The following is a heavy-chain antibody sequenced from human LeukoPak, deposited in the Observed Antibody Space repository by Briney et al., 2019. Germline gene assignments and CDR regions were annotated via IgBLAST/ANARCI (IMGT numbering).Heavy chain of an antibody. J-gene: IGHJ4*02. CDR3: ARGGDYRFDY. V-gene: IGHV4-4*02. CDR1: GGSISSGSW. CDR2: IHHSGST. Sequence: PSGTLSLTCAVSGGSISSGSWWGWIRQPPGKGLEWIGEIHHSGSTSYNPSLKSRVTLSVDKSKNQLSLRLTSVTAADTAVYYCARGGDYRFDYWGQGTLVTVSS. D-gene: IGHD4-17*01.